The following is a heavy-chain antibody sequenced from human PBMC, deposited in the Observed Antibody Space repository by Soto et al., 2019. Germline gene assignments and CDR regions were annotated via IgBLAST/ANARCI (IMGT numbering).Heavy chain of an antibody. J-gene: IGHJ4*02. Sequence: PGGSLRLSCAASGFTFSSYAMSWVRQAPGKGLEWVSAISGSGGSTYYADSVKGRFTISRDNSKNTLYLQMNSLRAEDTAVYYCAKSITMVRGAPTDYWGQGTLVTVSS. D-gene: IGHD3-10*01. CDR2: ISGSGGST. CDR3: AKSITMVRGAPTDY. CDR1: GFTFSSYA. V-gene: IGHV3-23*01.